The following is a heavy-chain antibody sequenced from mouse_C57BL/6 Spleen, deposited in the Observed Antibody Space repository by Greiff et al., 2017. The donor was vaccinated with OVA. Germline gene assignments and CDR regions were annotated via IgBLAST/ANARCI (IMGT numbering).Heavy chain of an antibody. Sequence: VQLQQPGAELVKPGASVKLSCKASGYTFTSYWMHWVKQRPGQGLEWIGMIHPNSGSTNYNEKFKSKATLTVDKSSSTAYMQLSSLTSEDSAVYYCAKEGDFYDGYYYAMDYWGQGTSVTVSS. CDR2: IHPNSGST. D-gene: IGHD2-12*01. CDR1: GYTFTSYW. V-gene: IGHV1-64*01. J-gene: IGHJ4*01. CDR3: AKEGDFYDGYYYAMDY.